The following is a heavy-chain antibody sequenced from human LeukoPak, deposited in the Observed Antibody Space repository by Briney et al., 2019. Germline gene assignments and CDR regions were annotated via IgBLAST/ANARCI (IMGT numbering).Heavy chain of an antibody. CDR2: IYTSGST. V-gene: IGHV4-59*10. J-gene: IGHJ4*02. Sequence: SETLSLTCAVYGGSFSGYYWSWIRQPAGKGLEWIGRIYTSGSTNYNPSLKSRVTMSVDTSKNQFSLKLSSVTAADTAVYYCAREAPRVTTALDYWGQGTLVTVSS. CDR1: GGSFSGYY. D-gene: IGHD4-11*01. CDR3: AREAPRVTTALDY.